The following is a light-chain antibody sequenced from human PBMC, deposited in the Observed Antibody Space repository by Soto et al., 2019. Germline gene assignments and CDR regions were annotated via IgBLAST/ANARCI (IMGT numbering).Light chain of an antibody. CDR2: AAS. CDR3: QQFHAYPLT. J-gene: IGKJ4*01. CDR1: QAITNY. Sequence: DIQMAQSPSSLSASVGDTVTITCRASQAITNYYLAWFQHKPGKAPKALIYAASSLQRGVPSKFSGSGSGTDFTLTISSLQPEDSATYSCQQFHAYPLTFGGGTKVEIK. V-gene: IGKV1-16*02.